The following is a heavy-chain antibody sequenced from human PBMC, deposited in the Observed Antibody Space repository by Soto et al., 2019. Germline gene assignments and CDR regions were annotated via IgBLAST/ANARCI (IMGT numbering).Heavy chain of an antibody. J-gene: IGHJ4*02. CDR2: INHSGST. Sequence: SETLSLTCAVYGGSFSGYYWSWIRQPPGKGLEWIGDINHSGSTNYNPSLKSRVTISVDTSKNQFSLKLSSVTAADTAVYYCARAYYDFWSGYYGPTAKYFDYWGQGTLVTVSS. CDR1: GGSFSGYY. D-gene: IGHD3-3*01. CDR3: ARAYYDFWSGYYGPTAKYFDY. V-gene: IGHV4-34*01.